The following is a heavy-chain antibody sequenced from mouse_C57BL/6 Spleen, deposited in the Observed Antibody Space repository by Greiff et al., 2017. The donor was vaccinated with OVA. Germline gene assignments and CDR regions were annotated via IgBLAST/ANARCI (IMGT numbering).Heavy chain of an antibody. CDR2: IDPSDSYT. V-gene: IGHV1-50*01. J-gene: IGHJ2*01. CDR3: ARWGYYYFDY. D-gene: IGHD2-3*01. Sequence: QVQLQQPGAELVKPGASVKLSCKASGYTFTSYWMQWVKQRPGQGLEWIGEIDPSDSYTNYNQKFKGKATLTVDTSSSTAYMQLSSLTSEDSAVDYCARWGYYYFDYWGQGTTLTVSS. CDR1: GYTFTSYW.